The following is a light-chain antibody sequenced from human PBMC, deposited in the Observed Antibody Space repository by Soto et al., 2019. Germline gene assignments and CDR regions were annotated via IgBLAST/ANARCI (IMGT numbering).Light chain of an antibody. Sequence: QLVLTQSPSASASLGASAKLTCTLSSGHSNYAIAWHQQQPEKGPRYLMKLNSDGSHSTGDGIPDRFSGSRSGAERYLTISSLQSEDEADYYCQTWDTGIQVFGGGTKLTVL. V-gene: IGLV4-69*01. CDR2: LNSDGSH. J-gene: IGLJ2*01. CDR3: QTWDTGIQV. CDR1: SGHSNYA.